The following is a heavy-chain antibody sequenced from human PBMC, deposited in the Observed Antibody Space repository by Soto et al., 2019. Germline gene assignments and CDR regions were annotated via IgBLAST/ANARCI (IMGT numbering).Heavy chain of an antibody. J-gene: IGHJ6*02. V-gene: IGHV3-7*01. CDR1: GFSLSTSW. CDR3: ASKRLSCYGLDV. CDR2: IMQDGSDK. Sequence: EVQLVESGGGLVQPGGSLRLSCTASGFSLSTSWMTWVRQAPGKGLEWVANIMQDGSDKYYVDSVKGRFTISRDNAKNSLLLQMTSLRAEDTAVYYCASKRLSCYGLDVWGQGTTVTVSS.